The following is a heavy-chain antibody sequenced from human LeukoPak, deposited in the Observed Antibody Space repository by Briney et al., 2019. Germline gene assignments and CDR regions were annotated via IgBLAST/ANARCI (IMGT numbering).Heavy chain of an antibody. D-gene: IGHD4-17*01. CDR3: ARDQIDDYGDRRSSSYYYGMDV. CDR1: GGSVSSGDHY. CDR2: IYYSGST. J-gene: IGHJ6*02. Sequence: PSETLSLTCNVSGGSVSSGDHYWSWIRQPPGKGLEWIGYIYYSGSTYYNPSLKSRVTISLVTSKNQFSLKLSSVTAADTAVYFCARDQIDDYGDRRSSSYYYGMDVWGQGTTVTVSS. V-gene: IGHV4-30-4*01.